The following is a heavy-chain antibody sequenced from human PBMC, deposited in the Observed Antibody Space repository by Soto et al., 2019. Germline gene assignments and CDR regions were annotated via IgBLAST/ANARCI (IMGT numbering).Heavy chain of an antibody. CDR2: INHSGST. Sequence: SETLSLTCAVYGGSFSGYYWSWIRQPPGKGLEWIGEINHSGSTNYNPSLKSRVTISVDTSKNQFSLKLSSVTAADTAVYYCARAHHGGSWFDPWGQGTLVTVSS. D-gene: IGHD2-15*01. V-gene: IGHV4-34*01. CDR1: GGSFSGYY. J-gene: IGHJ5*02. CDR3: ARAHHGGSWFDP.